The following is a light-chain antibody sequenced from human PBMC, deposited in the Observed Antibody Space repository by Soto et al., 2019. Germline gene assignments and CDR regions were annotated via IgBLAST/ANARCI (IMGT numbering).Light chain of an antibody. Sequence: EIVLTQSPGTLSLSPGERATLSCRASQSVSSTYLSWYQQKPGQAPRLLIYAASSRETGIPDTFSGSGSGTDFTLTISRLEPEYFAVYYCQQYDNSPYTFGQGTKLEIK. CDR3: QQYDNSPYT. V-gene: IGKV3-20*01. CDR1: QSVSSTY. J-gene: IGKJ2*01. CDR2: AAS.